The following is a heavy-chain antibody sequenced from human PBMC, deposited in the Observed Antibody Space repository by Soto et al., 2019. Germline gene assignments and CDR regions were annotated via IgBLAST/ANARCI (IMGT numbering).Heavy chain of an antibody. CDR1: GYTFTIYY. CDR3: ARGGRHSDYFYYYGMDV. Sequence: ASVKVSCKAFGYTFTIYYIHWVRQAPGQGLEWMGVINTSGGSPTYAQKFQDRVTMTRDTSTSTVYMELSSLRSEDTAVYYCARGGRHSDYFYYYGMDVWGQGTTVTVSS. J-gene: IGHJ6*02. D-gene: IGHD6-25*01. CDR2: INTSGGSP. V-gene: IGHV1-46*01.